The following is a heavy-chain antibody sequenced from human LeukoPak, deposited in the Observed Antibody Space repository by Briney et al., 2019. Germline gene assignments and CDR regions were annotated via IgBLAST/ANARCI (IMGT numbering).Heavy chain of an antibody. Sequence: SGTLSLTCAVSGVSISSSNWWSWVRQPPGKGLEWIGEIYHSGSTNYNPSLKSRVTISVDKSKNQFSLKLSSVTAADTAVYYCARGRGVSTYYYYYMDVWGKGTTVTVSS. CDR2: IYHSGST. D-gene: IGHD3-10*01. CDR1: GVSISSSNW. J-gene: IGHJ6*03. V-gene: IGHV4-4*02. CDR3: ARGRGVSTYYYYYMDV.